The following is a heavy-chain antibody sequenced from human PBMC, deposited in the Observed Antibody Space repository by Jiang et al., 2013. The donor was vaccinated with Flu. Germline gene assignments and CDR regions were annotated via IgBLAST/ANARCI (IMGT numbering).Heavy chain of an antibody. V-gene: IGHV1-69*06. CDR1: GGTFNNYV. Sequence: SGAEVKKPGSSIKISCKATGGTFNNYVFNWVRQAPGQGLEWVGGVIPFLGTANYAQKFLGRVTVTADRSTTAAYMELTGLTSEDTAMYYCTMSPLGGASGKYYRAFTTGGQGTLVTVSS. CDR2: VIPFLGTA. CDR3: TMSPLGGASGKYYRAFTT. J-gene: IGHJ4*02. D-gene: IGHD3-16*01.